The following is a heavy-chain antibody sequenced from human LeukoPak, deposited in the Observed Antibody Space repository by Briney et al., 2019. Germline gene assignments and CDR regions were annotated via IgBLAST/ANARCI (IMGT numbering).Heavy chain of an antibody. CDR1: GFTFSSYA. CDR2: IKQDGSEK. Sequence: GGSLRLSCAASGFTFSSYAMSWVRQAPGKGLEWVANIKQDGSEKYYVDSVKGRFTLSRDNANNSLYLQMNSLRAEDTAVYYCARGGRSGAFDIWGQGTMVTVSS. CDR3: ARGGRSGAFDI. J-gene: IGHJ3*02. V-gene: IGHV3-7*01. D-gene: IGHD1-26*01.